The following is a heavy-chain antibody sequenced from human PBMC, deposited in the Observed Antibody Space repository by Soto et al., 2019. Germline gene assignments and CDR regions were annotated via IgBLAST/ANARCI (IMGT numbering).Heavy chain of an antibody. CDR2: IYYSGST. CDR3: APLGRYYGSASSYNWFDP. D-gene: IGHD3-10*01. Sequence: QLQLQESGPGLVKPSETLSLTCTVSGGSISSSSYYWGWIRQPPGKGLEWIGSIYYSGSTYYNPSLNSRATISVNTSKNQFSLKLSSVPAADTAVYYCAPLGRYYGSASSYNWFDPWGQGTLVTVSS. J-gene: IGHJ5*02. V-gene: IGHV4-39*01. CDR1: GGSISSSSYY.